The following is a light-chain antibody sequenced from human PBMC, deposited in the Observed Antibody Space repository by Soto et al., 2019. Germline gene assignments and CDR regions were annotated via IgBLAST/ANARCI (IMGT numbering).Light chain of an antibody. Sequence: QSALTQPASVSGSPGQSITISCTGTTSDVGAYNYVSWYQQHPGKAPKLMIYDVNNRPSVVSNRFSGSKSGNTASLTISGLQADEEADYYCSSYTSTTTRGVFGGGTKVTVL. J-gene: IGLJ2*01. CDR1: TSDVGAYNY. CDR2: DVN. CDR3: SSYTSTTTRGV. V-gene: IGLV2-14*01.